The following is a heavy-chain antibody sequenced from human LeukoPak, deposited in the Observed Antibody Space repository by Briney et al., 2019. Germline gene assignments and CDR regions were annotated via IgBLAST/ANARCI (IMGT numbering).Heavy chain of an antibody. CDR3: ARGGVVDYYYYMDV. J-gene: IGHJ6*03. D-gene: IGHD2-15*01. Sequence: TGGSLRLSCAASGFTFSSYSMNWVREAPGKGGEWVSSISSSSSYIYYADSVKGRFTISRDNAKNSLYLQMNSLRAEDTAVYYCARGGVVDYYYYMDVWGKGTTVTVSS. CDR2: ISSSSSYI. CDR1: GFTFSSYS. V-gene: IGHV3-21*01.